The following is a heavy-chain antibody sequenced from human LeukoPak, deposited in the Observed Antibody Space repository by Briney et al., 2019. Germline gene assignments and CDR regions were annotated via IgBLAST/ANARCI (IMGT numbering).Heavy chain of an antibody. CDR1: GYTFISYA. V-gene: IGHV1-18*01. Sequence: ASVKVSCKASGYTFISYAISWVRQAPGQGLEWMGWISTYNGNTNYAQNLQGRVTMTTDTSARTAYMELRSLRSDDTAVYYCAGHGGNYYFDYWGQGTLVTVSS. CDR3: AGHGGNYYFDY. CDR2: ISTYNGNT. J-gene: IGHJ4*02. D-gene: IGHD4-23*01.